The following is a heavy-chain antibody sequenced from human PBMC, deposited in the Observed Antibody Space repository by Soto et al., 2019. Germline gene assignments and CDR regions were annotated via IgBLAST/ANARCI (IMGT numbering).Heavy chain of an antibody. D-gene: IGHD3-10*01. J-gene: IGHJ4*02. Sequence: GGSLRLSCAASGFTFSSYSMSWVRQAPGKGLEWVSGFRSSGDGGTTYYADSVKGRFTISRDNSKDTLFLQMNSLRAEDTAIYYCAKKVNSGPGSQYFDYWGQGTLVTVSS. V-gene: IGHV3-23*01. CDR2: FRSSGDGGTT. CDR3: AKKVNSGPGSQYFDY. CDR1: GFTFSSYS.